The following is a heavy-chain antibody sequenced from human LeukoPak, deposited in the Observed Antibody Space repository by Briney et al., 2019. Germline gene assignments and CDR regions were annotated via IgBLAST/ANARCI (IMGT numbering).Heavy chain of an antibody. Sequence: SETLSLTCAVYGGSFSGHYWSWIRQPPGKGLEWIGEINHSGSTNYNPSLKSRVTISVDTSKNQFSLKLSSVTAADTAVYYCARGRHYDYVWGSYRSVFWFDPWGQGTLVTVSS. V-gene: IGHV4-34*01. CDR1: GGSFSGHY. CDR3: ARGRHYDYVWGSYRSVFWFDP. D-gene: IGHD3-16*02. J-gene: IGHJ5*02. CDR2: INHSGST.